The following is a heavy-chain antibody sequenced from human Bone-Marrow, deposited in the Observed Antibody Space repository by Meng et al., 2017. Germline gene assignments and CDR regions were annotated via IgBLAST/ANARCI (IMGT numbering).Heavy chain of an antibody. J-gene: IGHJ4*02. V-gene: IGHV1-2*06. CDR2: INPKSGDT. CDR1: GYKFTDYY. CDR3: AREKEISATGKLVGDY. Sequence: ASVKVSCKPSGYKFTDYYIHWVRLAPGQGLEWMGRINPKSGDTHYAQKFQARVTMTGDTSISTGYMELSGLRSDDTAMYYCAREKEISATGKLVGDYWGQGTLVTVSS. D-gene: IGHD6-25*01.